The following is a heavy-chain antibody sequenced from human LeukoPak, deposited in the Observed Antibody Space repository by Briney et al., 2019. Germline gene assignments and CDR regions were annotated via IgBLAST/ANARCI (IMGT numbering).Heavy chain of an antibody. J-gene: IGHJ5*02. D-gene: IGHD6-13*01. Sequence: GGSLRLSCAASGFTFSSYAMHWVRQAPGKGLEYVSAISSNGGSTYYANSVKGRFTISRDDSKNTLYLQMGSLRAEDMAVYYCARAGKAAAGTPWFDPWGQGTLVTVSS. V-gene: IGHV3-64*01. CDR1: GFTFSSYA. CDR2: ISSNGGST. CDR3: ARAGKAAAGTPWFDP.